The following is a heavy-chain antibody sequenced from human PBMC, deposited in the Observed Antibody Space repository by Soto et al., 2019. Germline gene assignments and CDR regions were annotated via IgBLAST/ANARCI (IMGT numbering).Heavy chain of an antibody. V-gene: IGHV3-23*01. CDR2: ISGSGGST. CDR1: GFTFSSYA. Sequence: PGGSLRLSCAASGFTFSSYAMSWVRQAPGKGLEWVSAISGSGGSTYYADSVKGRFTISRDNSKNTLYLQMNSLRAEDTAVYYCAKFSGRVVVPAAMNYWGQGTLVTVSS. CDR3: AKFSGRVVVPAAMNY. J-gene: IGHJ4*02. D-gene: IGHD2-2*01.